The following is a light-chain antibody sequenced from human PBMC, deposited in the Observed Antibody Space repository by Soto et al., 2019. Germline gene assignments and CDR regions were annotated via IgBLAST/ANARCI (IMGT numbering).Light chain of an antibody. CDR3: QQSYSTLPMYT. Sequence: DIQMTQSPSSLSASVGDRVTITCRASHSISNYLNWYQQKPGKAPNLLIYGASSLQSGVPSRFRGGGSGTDFTLTITSLQPEEFATYYWQQSYSTLPMYTFGQGTRLEIK. J-gene: IGKJ2*01. CDR1: HSISNY. CDR2: GAS. V-gene: IGKV1-39*01.